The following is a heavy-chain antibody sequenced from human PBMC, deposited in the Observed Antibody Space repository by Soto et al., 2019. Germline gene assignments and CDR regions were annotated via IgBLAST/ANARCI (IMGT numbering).Heavy chain of an antibody. V-gene: IGHV3-74*01. D-gene: IGHD4-4*01. CDR2: INPDGGST. Sequence: GGSLRLSCAASGFTFSGYWMHWVRQAPGKGLVWVSRINPDGGSTNYADSVKGRFTISRDNAKNKLFLQMNGLRAEDTAVYYCARETYSFNDYWGRGTLVTVSS. J-gene: IGHJ4*02. CDR3: ARETYSFNDY. CDR1: GFTFSGYW.